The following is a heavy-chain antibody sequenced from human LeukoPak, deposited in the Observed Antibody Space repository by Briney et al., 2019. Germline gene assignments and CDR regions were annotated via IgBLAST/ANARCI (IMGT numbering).Heavy chain of an antibody. CDR1: GYTFTGYY. J-gene: IGHJ5*02. CDR3: ARDYHPSGTSLEDCFDP. CDR2: ISAYDGET. Sequence: ASVKVCCKASGYTFTGYYMHWVRQAPGQGLEWMGWISAYDGETNYAEKLQDRVTMTTDTSTSTVYMELRSLRYDDTDMYYCARDYHPSGTSLEDCFDPWGQGTLVTVSS. V-gene: IGHV1-18*04. D-gene: IGHD3-10*01.